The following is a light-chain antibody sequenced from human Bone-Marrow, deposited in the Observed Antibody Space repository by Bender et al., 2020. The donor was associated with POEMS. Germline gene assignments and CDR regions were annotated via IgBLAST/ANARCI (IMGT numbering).Light chain of an antibody. J-gene: IGLJ3*02. CDR2: SNN. CDR1: SSNFGNNA. Sequence: QSVLTQPPSASGTPGQSVTISCSGTSSNFGNNAANWYQHVPGTAPKLLIYSNNQRPSGVPDRFSASPSGTSASLAISGLHSGGEADYFCSSWDDSLNGWVFGGGTELTVL. CDR3: SSWDDSLNGWV. V-gene: IGLV1-44*01.